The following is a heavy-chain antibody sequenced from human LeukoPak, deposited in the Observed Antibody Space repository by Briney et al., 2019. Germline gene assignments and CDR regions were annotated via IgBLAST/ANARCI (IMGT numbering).Heavy chain of an antibody. CDR3: AKEIAVAGISKPSDS. D-gene: IGHD6-19*01. CDR2: ISWNSVIR. Sequence: GGSLRLSCAASGFTFDDYAMHWVRQVPGKGLEWVSGISWNSVIRGYADSVQGRFTISRDNAKNSVYLQMNSLRAEDTALYYCAKEIAVAGISKPSDSWGQGTLVIVSS. CDR1: GFTFDDYA. V-gene: IGHV3-9*01. J-gene: IGHJ4*02.